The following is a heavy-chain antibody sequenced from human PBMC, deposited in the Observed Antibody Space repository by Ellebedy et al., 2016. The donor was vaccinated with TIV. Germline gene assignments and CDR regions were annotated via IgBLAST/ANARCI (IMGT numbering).Heavy chain of an antibody. J-gene: IGHJ4*02. Sequence: GGSLRLSCAASGFTVSSNYMTWVRQPPGKGLEWVANIKQDGSEKYYVDSVKGRFTISRDNAKNSLYLQMNSLRAEDTAVYYCARDDSSGYRSFDYWGQGTLVTVSS. CDR3: ARDDSSGYRSFDY. D-gene: IGHD3-22*01. CDR2: IKQDGSEK. V-gene: IGHV3-7*01. CDR1: GFTVSSNY.